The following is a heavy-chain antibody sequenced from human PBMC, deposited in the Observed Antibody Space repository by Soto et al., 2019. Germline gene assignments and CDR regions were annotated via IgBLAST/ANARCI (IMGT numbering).Heavy chain of an antibody. Sequence: QLQLQESGSGLVKPSQTLSLTCTVSGVSIGSGDYSWSWIRQPPGKGLEWLGYIYHRGNTYYNPSLESRLTMSADRSKNQRCLSLRSVTAADTAMYYCGSSKYNMVAGGKWFDPWGQGMLVIVSS. D-gene: IGHD1-20*01. J-gene: IGHJ5*02. CDR2: IYHRGNT. CDR3: GSSKYNMVAGGKWFDP. V-gene: IGHV4-30-2*01. CDR1: GVSIGSGDYS.